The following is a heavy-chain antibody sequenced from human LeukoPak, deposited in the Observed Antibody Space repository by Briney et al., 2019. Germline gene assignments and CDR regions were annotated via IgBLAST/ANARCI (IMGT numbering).Heavy chain of an antibody. CDR2: IKQDGSEK. D-gene: IGHD5-12*01. J-gene: IGHJ4*02. CDR1: GFTFSDYY. V-gene: IGHV3-7*03. Sequence: GGSLRLSCAASGFTFSDYYMSWVRQAPGKGLEWVANIKQDGSEKYYVDSVKGRFTISRDNSKNTLYLQMNSLGAEDTAVYYRAKDPEGGYSGYFDYWGQGTLVTVSS. CDR3: AKDPEGGYSGYFDY.